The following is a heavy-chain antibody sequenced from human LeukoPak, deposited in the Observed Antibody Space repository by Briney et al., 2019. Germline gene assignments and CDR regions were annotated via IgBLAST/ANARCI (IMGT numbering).Heavy chain of an antibody. V-gene: IGHV3-48*03. CDR3: ARFPRVGYCSGGSCYSAAFDI. CDR1: GFTFSSYE. Sequence: GGSLRLSCAASGFTFSSYEMNWVRLAPGKGLEWVSYISSSGSTIYYADSVKGRFTISRDNAKNSLYLQMNSLRAADTAVYYCARFPRVGYCSGGSCYSAAFDIWGQGTMVTVSS. CDR2: ISSSGSTI. J-gene: IGHJ3*02. D-gene: IGHD2-15*01.